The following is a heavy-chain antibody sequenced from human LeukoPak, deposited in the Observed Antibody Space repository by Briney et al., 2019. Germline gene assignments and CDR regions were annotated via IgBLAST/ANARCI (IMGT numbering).Heavy chain of an antibody. CDR2: ISGSGGGT. Sequence: GGSRRLSGAASGFTFSTYAMSWVRQAPGKGLEWVSTISGSGGGTYFADSVKGRFTISRDNAKNSLYLQRNSLRAEDTAVYYCAREEYYYYYYMDVWGKGTTVTVSS. J-gene: IGHJ6*03. CDR1: GFTFSTYA. CDR3: AREEYYYYYYMDV. V-gene: IGHV3-23*01.